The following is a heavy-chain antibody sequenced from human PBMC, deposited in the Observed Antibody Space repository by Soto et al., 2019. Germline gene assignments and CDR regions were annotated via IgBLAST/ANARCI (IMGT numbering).Heavy chain of an antibody. V-gene: IGHV3-66*04. CDR3: ARRHYYGPD. CDR1: GFSVSSNY. J-gene: IGHJ4*02. CDR2: IYSGGST. Sequence: EVQLVESGGGLVQPGGSLRLSCEASGFSVSSNYMYWVRQAPGKGLECVSVIYSGGSTDHADSVKDRFTISRDNSKNTLYLQMNSLRAEDTAVYYCARRHYYGPDWGQGTLVTVSS. D-gene: IGHD3-10*01.